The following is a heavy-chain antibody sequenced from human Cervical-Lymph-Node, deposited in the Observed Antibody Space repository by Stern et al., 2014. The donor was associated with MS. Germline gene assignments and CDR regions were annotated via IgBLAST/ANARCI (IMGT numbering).Heavy chain of an antibody. Sequence: QLQLQESGPGLVKPSETLSLTCIVSGGSISSSSYYWGWIRQSPGKGLEWIGSINYSGTTFYNPSLKSRVIISVDTSKNQFSLKLPSVTAAETAVYYCARSAHEVLVARDVFDIWGQGTTVTVSS. CDR3: ARSAHEVLVARDVFDI. J-gene: IGHJ3*02. D-gene: IGHD2-8*01. CDR1: GGSISSSSYY. CDR2: INYSGTT. V-gene: IGHV4-39*01.